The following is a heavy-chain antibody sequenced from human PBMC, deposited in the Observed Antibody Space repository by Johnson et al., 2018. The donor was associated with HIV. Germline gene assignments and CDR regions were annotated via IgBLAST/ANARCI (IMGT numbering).Heavy chain of an antibody. V-gene: IGHV3-30*14. CDR2: ISYDGSNK. Sequence: QVQLVESGGGVVQPGRSLRLSCAASGFTFSSYAMHWVRQAPGKGLEWVAVISYDGSNKYYADSVKGRFTVSRDNSKNTLYLQMNSLRHNDTAVYNCARAVARGQWLADGYIWGQGTTVTVSS. J-gene: IGHJ3*02. CDR3: ARAVARGQWLADGYI. CDR1: GFTFSSYA. D-gene: IGHD6-19*01.